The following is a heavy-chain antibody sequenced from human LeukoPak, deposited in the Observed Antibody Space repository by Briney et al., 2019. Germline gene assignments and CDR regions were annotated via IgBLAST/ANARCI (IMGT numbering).Heavy chain of an antibody. CDR2: IYYSGST. Sequence: SETLSLTCTVSGGSIRSSSYYWGWIRQSPGKGLEWIASIYYSGSTYYNPSLKSRVTISVDTSKNQLSLKLNSVTAADTAAYYCAKGAGPPWFDPWGQGTLVTVSS. CDR1: GGSIRSSSYY. D-gene: IGHD6-19*01. V-gene: IGHV4-39*07. CDR3: AKGAGPPWFDP. J-gene: IGHJ5*02.